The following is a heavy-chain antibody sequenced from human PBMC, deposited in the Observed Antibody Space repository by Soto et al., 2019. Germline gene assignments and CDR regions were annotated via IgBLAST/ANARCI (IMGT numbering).Heavy chain of an antibody. D-gene: IGHD1-26*01. CDR3: ARQVVGATPPGLFDY. J-gene: IGHJ4*02. CDR1: GGSISSSSYY. V-gene: IGHV4-39*01. Sequence: QLQLQESGPGLVKPSETLSLTCTVSGGSISSSSYYWGWIRQPPGKGLEWIGSIYYSGSTYYNPSLKSRVTISVDTSKNQFSLKLSSVTAADTAVYYCARQVVGATPPGLFDYWGQGTLVTVSS. CDR2: IYYSGST.